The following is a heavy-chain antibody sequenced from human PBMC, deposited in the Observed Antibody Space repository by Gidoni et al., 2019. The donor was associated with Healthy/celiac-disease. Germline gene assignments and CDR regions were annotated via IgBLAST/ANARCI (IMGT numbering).Heavy chain of an antibody. CDR3: AKATEVAVADY. CDR2: ISWNSGSI. V-gene: IGHV3-9*01. J-gene: IGHJ4*02. CDR1: GFTFDDYA. Sequence: EVQLVESGGGLVQPGRSLRLSCAASGFTFDDYAMHWVRQAPGQGLEWVSGISWNSGSIGYADSVKGRFTISRDNAKNSLYLQMNSLRAEDTALYYCAKATEVAVADYWGQGTLVTVSS. D-gene: IGHD6-19*01.